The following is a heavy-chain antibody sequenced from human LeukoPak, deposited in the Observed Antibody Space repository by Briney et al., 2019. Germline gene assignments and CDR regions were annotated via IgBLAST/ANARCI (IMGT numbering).Heavy chain of an antibody. Sequence: SQTLSLTCTVSGGSISSGGYYWSWIRQHPGKGLEWIGYIYYSGSTYYNPSLKSRVTISVDTSKNQFSLKLSSVTAADTAVYYCARGISNYDHYFDYWGQGTLVTVSS. CDR2: IYYSGST. D-gene: IGHD4-11*01. J-gene: IGHJ4*02. CDR3: ARGISNYDHYFDY. V-gene: IGHV4-31*03. CDR1: GGSISSGGYY.